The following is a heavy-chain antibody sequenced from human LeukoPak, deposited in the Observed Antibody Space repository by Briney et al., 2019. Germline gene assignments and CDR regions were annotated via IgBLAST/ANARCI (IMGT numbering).Heavy chain of an antibody. Sequence: GGSLRLSCAASGFTFSSYAMSWVRQAPGKGLEWVSAISGSGGSTYYADSVKGRFTISRDNSKNTLCLQMNSLRAEDTAVYYCAKDGGPGYSSGWYDYWGQGTLVTVSS. D-gene: IGHD6-19*01. CDR3: AKDGGPGYSSGWYDY. J-gene: IGHJ4*02. CDR2: ISGSGGST. CDR1: GFTFSSYA. V-gene: IGHV3-23*01.